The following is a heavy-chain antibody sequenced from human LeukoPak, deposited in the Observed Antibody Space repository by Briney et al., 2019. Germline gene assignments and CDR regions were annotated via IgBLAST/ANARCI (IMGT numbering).Heavy chain of an antibody. D-gene: IGHD2-2*02. Sequence: GASVKVSCKASGYTFTSYYMHWVRQAPGQGLEWMGIINPSGGSTSYAQKFQGRVTMTRDMSTSTVYMELSSLRSEDTAVYYCARGGKRNIVVVPAAITGNNWFDPWRQGTLVTVSS. CDR2: INPSGGST. V-gene: IGHV1-46*01. J-gene: IGHJ5*02. CDR1: GYTFTSYY. CDR3: ARGGKRNIVVVPAAITGNNWFDP.